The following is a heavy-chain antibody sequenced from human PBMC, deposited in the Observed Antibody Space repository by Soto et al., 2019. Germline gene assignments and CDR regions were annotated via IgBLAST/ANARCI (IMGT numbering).Heavy chain of an antibody. D-gene: IGHD3-10*01. Sequence: QVQLVPSGDEVKKPGASVKVSCKASGYNFTNYGISWARQAPEQGIQWMGRMHGDNGNTVYTQKIQGRPSMTPATTTAASYMELRSLRSDEMAVYSCVRAGVGVYYFYGMAVWGQGTTVIFSS. CDR1: GYNFTNYG. CDR3: VRAGVGVYYFYGMAV. V-gene: IGHV1-18*03. J-gene: IGHJ6*02. CDR2: MHGDNGNT.